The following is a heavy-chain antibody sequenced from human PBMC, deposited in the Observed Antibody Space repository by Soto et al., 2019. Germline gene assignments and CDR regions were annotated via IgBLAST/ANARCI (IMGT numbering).Heavy chain of an antibody. CDR1: GYTFTNYG. CDR2: ITPFNGDT. Sequence: QVQLVQSAAEAKKPGASVKVSCKASGYTFTNYGFSWVRQAPGQGLEWMGWITPFNGDTKYAEKFQDRVSMTTDLSTNTVSMELTTLTSDDTAVYYCARAQGASGARYEPQLDYWGQGTLVTVSS. CDR3: ARAQGASGARYEPQLDY. D-gene: IGHD3-10*01. V-gene: IGHV1-18*01. J-gene: IGHJ4*02.